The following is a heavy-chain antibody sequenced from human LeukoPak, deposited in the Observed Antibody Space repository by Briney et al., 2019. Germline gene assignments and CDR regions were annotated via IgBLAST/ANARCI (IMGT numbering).Heavy chain of an antibody. J-gene: IGHJ4*02. D-gene: IGHD2-2*01. Sequence: SETLSLTCTVSGGSISSYYWSWIRQPPGKGLEWIGYIYYSGSTNYNPSLKSRVTISVDTSKNQFSLKLSSVTAADTAVYYCARDAGDVVVPAAMRYFDYWGQGTLVTVSS. CDR2: IYYSGST. CDR3: ARDAGDVVVPAAMRYFDY. V-gene: IGHV4-59*01. CDR1: GGSISSYY.